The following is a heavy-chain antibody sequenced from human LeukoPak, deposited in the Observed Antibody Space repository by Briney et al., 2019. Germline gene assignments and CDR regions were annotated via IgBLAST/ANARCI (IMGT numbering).Heavy chain of an antibody. Sequence: PSETLSLTCAVSGGSISSAGYSWGWIRQPPGKGLEWIGYIFHSGSTYYNPSLKSRVTISVDTSKNQFSLKLSSVTAADTAVYYCARHQWVPAFDIWGQGTMVTVSS. CDR1: GGSISSAGYS. CDR2: IFHSGST. CDR3: ARHQWVPAFDI. J-gene: IGHJ3*02. D-gene: IGHD1-26*01. V-gene: IGHV4-30-2*01.